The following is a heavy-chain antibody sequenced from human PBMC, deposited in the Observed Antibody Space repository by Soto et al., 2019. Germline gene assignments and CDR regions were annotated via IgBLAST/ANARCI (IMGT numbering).Heavy chain of an antibody. CDR3: ARVPSP. Sequence: QLQLPESGSGLVKPSQTLSLTCAVSGGSISSGGYSWSWIRQPPGKGLEWIGYIYHSGSTYYTPSLKSRVTISVDRSKNQFSLKLSSVTAADTAVYYCARVPSPWGQGTLVTVAS. CDR1: GGSISSGGYS. J-gene: IGHJ5*02. CDR2: IYHSGST. V-gene: IGHV4-30-2*01.